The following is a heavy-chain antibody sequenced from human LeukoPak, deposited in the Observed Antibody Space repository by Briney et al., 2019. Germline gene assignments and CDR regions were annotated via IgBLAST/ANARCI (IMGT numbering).Heavy chain of an antibody. Sequence: SETLSLTCTVSGGSISSHCWSWIRQPPGKGLEWIGYVDHTGSTNFNPSLNGRVSISRDTTKNLFSLRLRSVTAADTAVYFCARGRVSSSTWCSTYYYYFYMDVWGKGTTVTVSS. CDR3: ARGRVSSSTWCSTYYYYFYMDV. J-gene: IGHJ6*03. D-gene: IGHD2-15*01. CDR1: GGSISSHC. V-gene: IGHV4-59*11. CDR2: VDHTGST.